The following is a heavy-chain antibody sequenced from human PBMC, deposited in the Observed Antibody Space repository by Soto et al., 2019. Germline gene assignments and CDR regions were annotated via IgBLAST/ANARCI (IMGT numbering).Heavy chain of an antibody. Sequence: QVQLVQSGAEVKKPGSSVKVSCTASGGTFGNYAISWVLQAPGQGLEWMGKIIPNFATVSYATPNYAKKLQCRITITADTYTSTAAMELSSLRSEDTALYYCARVAVPGIYGEDVWGQRTTVTVS. CDR3: ARVAVPGIYGEDV. D-gene: IGHD2-2*01. J-gene: IGHJ6*02. CDR1: GGTFGNYA. V-gene: IGHV1-69*06. CDR2: IIPNFATVSYATP.